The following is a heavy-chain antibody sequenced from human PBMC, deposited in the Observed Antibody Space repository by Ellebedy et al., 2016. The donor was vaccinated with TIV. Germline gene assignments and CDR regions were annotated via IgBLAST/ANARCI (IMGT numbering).Heavy chain of an antibody. J-gene: IGHJ3*01. D-gene: IGHD4-17*01. CDR3: ATDGSYGDYRTPRHAFVF. V-gene: IGHV3-7*01. CDR2: IRLDGGDK. CDR1: RFSFNSYW. Sequence: GESLKISCAAYRFSFNSYWMTWVRQAPGKGLEWVANIRLDGGDKYYVDSVKGRFTVSRDNAKNSLYLQMTSLRADDTGVYYCATDGSYGDYRTPRHAFVFWGQGTRVTVSS.